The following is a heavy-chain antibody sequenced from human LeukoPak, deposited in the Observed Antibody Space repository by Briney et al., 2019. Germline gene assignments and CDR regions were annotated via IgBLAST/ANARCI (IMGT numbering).Heavy chain of an antibody. V-gene: IGHV4-39*02. CDR3: ATSSSGWYLDYFDY. Sequence: PSETLSLTCTVSGDSISSSSYYWGWIRQPPGKGLEWIGSIYYSGSSYYNPSLKSRVTISVDTFKNHFSLKLSSVTAADTAVYYCATSSSGWYLDYFDYWGQGTLVTVSS. CDR2: IYYSGSS. D-gene: IGHD6-19*01. CDR1: GDSISSSSYY. J-gene: IGHJ4*02.